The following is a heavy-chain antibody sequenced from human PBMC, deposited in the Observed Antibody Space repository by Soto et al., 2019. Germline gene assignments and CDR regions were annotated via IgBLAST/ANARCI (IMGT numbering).Heavy chain of an antibody. CDR3: ARTIVVVPAAILPWFDP. J-gene: IGHJ5*02. V-gene: IGHV4-59*08. D-gene: IGHD2-2*01. CDR1: GGSISSYY. Sequence: PSETLSLTCTVSGGSISSYYWSWIRQPPGKGLEWIGYIYYSGSTNYNPSLKSRVTISVDTSKNQFSLKLSSVTAADTAVYYCARTIVVVPAAILPWFDPWGQGTLVTVSS. CDR2: IYYSGST.